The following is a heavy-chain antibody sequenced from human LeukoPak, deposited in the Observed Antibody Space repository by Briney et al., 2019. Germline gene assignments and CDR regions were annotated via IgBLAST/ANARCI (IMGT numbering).Heavy chain of an antibody. V-gene: IGHV1-18*01. CDR1: GYTFTTYG. CDR3: ARDYDDNSRCFGY. D-gene: IGHD4-23*01. J-gene: IGHJ4*02. CDR2: ISAYSGHT. Sequence: ASVKVSCKASGYTFTTYGINWVRQAPGQGLEWMGCISAYSGHTNYARKFQGRVTMTTDTSTTTAYMELRSLTSDDTAVFYCARDYDDNSRCFGYWGQGTLVTVSS.